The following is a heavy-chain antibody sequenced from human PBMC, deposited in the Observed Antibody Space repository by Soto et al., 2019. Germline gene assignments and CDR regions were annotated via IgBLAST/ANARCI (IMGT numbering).Heavy chain of an antibody. CDR2: INHSGST. CDR3: ARGFPYYDILTGSLHPFDY. CDR1: GGSFSGYY. Sequence: PSETLSLTCAVYGGSFSGYYWSWIRQPPGKGLEWIGEINHSGSTNYNPSLKSRVTISVGTSKNQFSLKLSSVTAADTAVYYCARGFPYYDILTGSLHPFDYWGQGTLVT. V-gene: IGHV4-34*01. D-gene: IGHD3-9*01. J-gene: IGHJ4*02.